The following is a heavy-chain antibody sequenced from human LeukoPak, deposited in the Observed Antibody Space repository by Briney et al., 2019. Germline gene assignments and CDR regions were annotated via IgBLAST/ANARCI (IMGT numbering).Heavy chain of an antibody. J-gene: IGHJ4*02. D-gene: IGHD3-10*01. CDR2: ISSSTSTI. CDR3: ARVRGSGSYVDY. CDR1: GFTFSTYN. V-gene: IGHV3-48*01. Sequence: GGSLRLSCAASGFTFSTYNMNWVRQAPGQGLEWISYISSSTSTIYYADSVKSRFTIYRDNAKNSLYLQMNSLRVEDTAVYSCARVRGSGSYVDYWGQGTLVTVSS.